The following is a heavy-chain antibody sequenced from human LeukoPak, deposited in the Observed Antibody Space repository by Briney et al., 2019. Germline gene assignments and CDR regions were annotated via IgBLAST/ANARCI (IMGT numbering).Heavy chain of an antibody. CDR3: AKIKWLRCYFDY. J-gene: IGHJ4*02. Sequence: GALRLSCAASGFTFSSYAMHWVRQAPGKGLEWVAVISYDGSNKYYADSVKGRFTISRDNSKNTLYLQMNSLRAEDTAVYYCAKIKWLRCYFDYWGQGTLVTVSS. CDR1: GFTFSSYA. V-gene: IGHV3-30*04. CDR2: ISYDGSNK. D-gene: IGHD5-12*01.